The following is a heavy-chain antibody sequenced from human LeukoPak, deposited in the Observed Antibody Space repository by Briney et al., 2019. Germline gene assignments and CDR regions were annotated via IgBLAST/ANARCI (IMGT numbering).Heavy chain of an antibody. Sequence: GGSLRLSCAASGFTFSSYSMNWVRQAPGKGLEWVSYISSSSSTIYYADSVKGRFTISRDNAKNSLYLQMNSLRAEDTAVYYCARDLIVPVAMTGSGSYSTDYWGQGTLVTVSS. CDR1: GFTFSSYS. CDR2: ISSSSSTI. V-gene: IGHV3-48*01. CDR3: ARDLIVPVAMTGSGSYSTDY. D-gene: IGHD3-10*01. J-gene: IGHJ4*02.